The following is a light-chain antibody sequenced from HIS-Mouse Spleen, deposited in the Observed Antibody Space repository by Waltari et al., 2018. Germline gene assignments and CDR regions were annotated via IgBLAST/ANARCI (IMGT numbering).Light chain of an antibody. CDR1: QSISSG. J-gene: IGKJ4*01. V-gene: IGKV1-5*03. CDR2: KAS. Sequence: DIQMTQSPSTLSASVGDRVTITCRASQSISSGLAWYQQKPGKAPKLLIYKASSLESGVPSRFSGSGSGTEFTLTISSLQPDDFAPYYCQQYNSYSLTFGGGTKVEIK. CDR3: QQYNSYSLT.